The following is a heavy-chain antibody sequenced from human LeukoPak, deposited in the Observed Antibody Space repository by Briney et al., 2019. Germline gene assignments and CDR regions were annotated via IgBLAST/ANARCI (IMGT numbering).Heavy chain of an antibody. CDR2: IWTDGGT. V-gene: IGHV3-53*01. D-gene: IGHD3-22*01. CDR3: ARPYDSTGYYGDFFDY. J-gene: IGHJ4*02. Sequence: GGSLRLSCAASGFTVTYYYMSWVRQAPGKGLEWVSVIWTDGGTYYADSVRGRFTISRDNAKNSLYLQMNSLRAEDTAVYYCARPYDSTGYYGDFFDYWGQGTLVTVSS. CDR1: GFTVTYYY.